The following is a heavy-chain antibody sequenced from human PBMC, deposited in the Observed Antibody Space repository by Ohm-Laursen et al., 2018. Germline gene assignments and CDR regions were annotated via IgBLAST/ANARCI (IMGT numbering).Heavy chain of an antibody. V-gene: IGHV4-4*07. CDR2: MYATGSS. CDR1: GDSINNYY. J-gene: IGHJ4*02. D-gene: IGHD3-9*01. Sequence: TLSLTCTVSGDSINNYYWSWIRQPAGKGLEWIGRMYATGSSNYNPSLNSRVTMSVDTSRNQFSLKLTSVTAADTAVYYCAVLEVRYSFTYLADFWGQGTLVTVPS. CDR3: AVLEVRYSFTYLADF.